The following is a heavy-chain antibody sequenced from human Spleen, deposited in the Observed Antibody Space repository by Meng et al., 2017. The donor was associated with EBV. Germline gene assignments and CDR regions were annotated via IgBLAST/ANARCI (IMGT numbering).Heavy chain of an antibody. CDR3: AHALSHFDY. Sequence: QYTLKGSGPTFVKPTPTITLTCTFSGFSLSTSGVGVGWIRQPPGKALECLALIYWDDVERYSPSLRSRFTITKDTSKNQVFLTMTNMDPVDTATYYCAHALSHFDYWGQGTLVTVSS. J-gene: IGHJ4*02. CDR2: IYWDDVE. V-gene: IGHV2-5*02. CDR1: GFSLSTSGVG.